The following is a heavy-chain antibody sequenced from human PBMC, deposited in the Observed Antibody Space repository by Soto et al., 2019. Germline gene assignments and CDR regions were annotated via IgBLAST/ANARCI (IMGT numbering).Heavy chain of an antibody. D-gene: IGHD3-3*01. Sequence: EVQLVESGGGLVKPGGSLRLSCAASGFTFSNAWMSWVRQSPGKGLEWVGRIKSKTDGGTTDYAAPVKGRFTISRDDSKHALYRQMTSLKTEDTAVYYCTPEEFGVVVSSLDYWGQGTLVTVSS. CDR2: IKSKTDGGTT. CDR1: GFTFSNAW. CDR3: TPEEFGVVVSSLDY. J-gene: IGHJ4*02. V-gene: IGHV3-15*01.